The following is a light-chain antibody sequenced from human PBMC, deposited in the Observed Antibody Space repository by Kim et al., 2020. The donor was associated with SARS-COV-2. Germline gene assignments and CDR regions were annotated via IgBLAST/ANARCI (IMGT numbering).Light chain of an antibody. V-gene: IGKV3-20*01. CDR3: QQYSSSPAT. CDR1: QSVSSNY. J-gene: IGKJ1*01. CDR2: GAS. Sequence: LTPGKRATLPCRASQSVSSNYLAWYQQKPGQAPRLLIYGASSRATGIPDRFSGSGSGTDFTLTITRLEPEDFAVYYCQQYSSSPATFGQGTKLEI.